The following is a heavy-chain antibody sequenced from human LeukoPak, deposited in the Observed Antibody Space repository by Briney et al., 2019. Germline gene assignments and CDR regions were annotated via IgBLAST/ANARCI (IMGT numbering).Heavy chain of an antibody. Sequence: GASVKVSCKASGYTFTSYAMHWVRQAPGQRLEWMGWINPNSGGTNYAQKFQGRATMTRDTSISTAYMELSRLRSDDTAVYYCASSVVAATNDAFDIWGQGTMVTVSS. V-gene: IGHV1-2*02. CDR3: ASSVVAATNDAFDI. J-gene: IGHJ3*02. CDR1: GYTFTSYA. CDR2: INPNSGGT. D-gene: IGHD2-15*01.